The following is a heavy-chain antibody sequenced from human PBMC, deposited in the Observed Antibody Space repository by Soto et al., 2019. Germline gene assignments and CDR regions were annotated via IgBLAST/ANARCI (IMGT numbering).Heavy chain of an antibody. CDR1: GYTFTGYY. Sequence: QVQLVQSGAEVKKPGASVKVSCKASGYTFTGYYMHWVRQAPGQGLEWMGWINPNSGGTNYAQKLQGWVTMTRDTSISTAYMELSRLRSDDTAVYYCARGKDIVVVPAAMNAFDIWGQGTMVTVSS. CDR2: INPNSGGT. J-gene: IGHJ3*02. D-gene: IGHD2-2*01. V-gene: IGHV1-2*04. CDR3: ARGKDIVVVPAAMNAFDI.